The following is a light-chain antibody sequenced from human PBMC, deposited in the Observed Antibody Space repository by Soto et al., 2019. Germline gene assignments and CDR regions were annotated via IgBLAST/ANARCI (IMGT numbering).Light chain of an antibody. J-gene: IGKJ4*01. Sequence: DIVMTQSPLSLAVTPGEPASISCRSSQSLLHSNGYNYLDWYLQKPGQSPQLLIYFGSNRAAGVTDRFSGSGSGTDFTLKISRVEAEDVGVYYCMQALYTPPLTFGGGTKVEIK. V-gene: IGKV2-28*01. CDR1: QSLLHSNGYNY. CDR2: FGS. CDR3: MQALYTPPLT.